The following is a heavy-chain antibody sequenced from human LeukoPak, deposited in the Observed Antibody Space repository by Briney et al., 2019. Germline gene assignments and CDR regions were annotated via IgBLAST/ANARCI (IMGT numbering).Heavy chain of an antibody. Sequence: SDTRSLTCTVSGCSISSRCHYWGRIRQHTGQGRVWIGSIHYSWSTYYKSSLNSRVTISVDTSKNQFNLKLSSVTAADTAVYYCARQVRYFDWLTGAFDIWGQGTMVTVSS. CDR3: ARQVRYFDWLTGAFDI. CDR1: GCSISSRCHY. J-gene: IGHJ3*02. D-gene: IGHD3-9*01. V-gene: IGHV4-39*01. CDR2: IHYSWST.